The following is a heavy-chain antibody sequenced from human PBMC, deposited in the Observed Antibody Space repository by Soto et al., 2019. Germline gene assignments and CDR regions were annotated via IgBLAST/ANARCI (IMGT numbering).Heavy chain of an antibody. CDR2: ISGSGGST. Sequence: PWGSLRLCCAASGFTFSSYAMSWVRQAPGKGLEWVSAISGSGGSTYYADSVKGRFTISRDNSKNTLYLQMNSLRAEDTAVYYCAKDREASSATRPFDYWGQGTLVTVSS. CDR1: GFTFSSYA. V-gene: IGHV3-23*01. J-gene: IGHJ4*02. CDR3: AKDREASSATRPFDY. D-gene: IGHD6-6*01.